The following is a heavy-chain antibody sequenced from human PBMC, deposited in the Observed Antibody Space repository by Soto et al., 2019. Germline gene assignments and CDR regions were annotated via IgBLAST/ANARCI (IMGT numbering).Heavy chain of an antibody. Sequence: PGGSLRLSCAASGFNFYIYAMTWVRQAPGKGLEWVALSGGGGGGTYYADSVKGRFTISRDNSKNTVYLQMNSLRAEDTAVYYCARENHKSVMIDFDYWGQGTLVTVSS. D-gene: IGHD3-22*01. V-gene: IGHV3-23*01. CDR2: SGGGGGGT. CDR3: ARENHKSVMIDFDY. CDR1: GFNFYIYA. J-gene: IGHJ4*02.